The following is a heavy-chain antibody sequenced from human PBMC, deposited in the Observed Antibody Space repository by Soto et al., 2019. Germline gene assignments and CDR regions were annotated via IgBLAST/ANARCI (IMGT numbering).Heavy chain of an antibody. D-gene: IGHD2-2*01. Sequence: QVQLQESGPGLVKPSQTLSLTCTVSGGSISSGGYYWSWIRQHPGKGLEWIGYIYYSGSTYYNPSLQSRVTISIDTSKNQFALKLSSVTAADTAVYYCARGRTSSPTPGDYWGQGTLVTVSS. CDR3: ARGRTSSPTPGDY. CDR2: IYYSGST. V-gene: IGHV4-31*03. CDR1: GGSISSGGYY. J-gene: IGHJ4*02.